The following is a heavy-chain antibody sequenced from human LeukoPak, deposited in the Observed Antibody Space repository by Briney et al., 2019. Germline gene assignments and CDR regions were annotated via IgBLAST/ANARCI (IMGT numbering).Heavy chain of an antibody. CDR2: ISYDGSNK. CDR1: GFTFSSYA. J-gene: IGHJ4*02. CDR3: AGGGAYCSSTSCYEFDY. D-gene: IGHD2-2*01. V-gene: IGHV3-30*04. Sequence: PGRSLRLSCAASGFTFSSYAMHWVRQAPGKGLEWVAVISYDGSNKYYADSVKGRFTISRDNSKNTLYLQMNSLRAEDTAVYYCAGGGAYCSSTSCYEFDYWGQGALVTVSS.